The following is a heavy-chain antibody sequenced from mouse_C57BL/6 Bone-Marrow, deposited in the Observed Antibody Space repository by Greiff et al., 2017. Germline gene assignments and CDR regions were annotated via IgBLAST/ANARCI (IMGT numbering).Heavy chain of an antibody. J-gene: IGHJ2*01. V-gene: IGHV14-4*01. CDR1: GFNINDDY. CDR3: TTGDDWAPFYY. Sequence: VQLQQSGAELVRPGASVKLSCTASGFNINDDYMNWVKQRPEPGLEWIGRIDPENGYTDYASKFQGKATLTADTSAQPANLQLSSLTSEDTAVYSFTTGDDWAPFYYCGQGTTLTVSS. D-gene: IGHD2-4*01. CDR2: IDPENGYT.